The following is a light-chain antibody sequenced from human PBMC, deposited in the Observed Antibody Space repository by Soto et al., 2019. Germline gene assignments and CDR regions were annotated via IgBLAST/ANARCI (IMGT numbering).Light chain of an antibody. Sequence: QSALTQPASVSGSPGQSITISCTGTSGDIGGYNYVSWYQQHPGKAPKLIIYDVTHRPSGVSNRFSGSKSGNTASLTISGLQAEDEADYYCSSYTSSYARVFGGGTKVTVL. V-gene: IGLV2-14*01. J-gene: IGLJ2*01. CDR2: DVT. CDR1: SGDIGGYNY. CDR3: SSYTSSYARV.